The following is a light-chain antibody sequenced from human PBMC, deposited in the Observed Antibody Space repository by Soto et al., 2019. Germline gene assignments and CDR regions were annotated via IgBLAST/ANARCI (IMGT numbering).Light chain of an antibody. CDR2: RNT. J-gene: IGLJ3*02. Sequence: QSVLTQPPSVSGAPGQWVTISCTGSSSNIGAGYDVHWYQQLPGTAPKVLIYRNTNRPSGVRVRVSGSKSGSPVSLAITGLQAEDEADYYGQSYVSSLSGWVFGGGTKLTVL. CDR1: SSNIGAGYD. V-gene: IGLV1-40*01. CDR3: QSYVSSLSGWV.